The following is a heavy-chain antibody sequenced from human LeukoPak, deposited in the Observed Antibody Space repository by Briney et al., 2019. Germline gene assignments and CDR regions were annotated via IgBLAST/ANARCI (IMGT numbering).Heavy chain of an antibody. Sequence: ASVKVSCKASGHSFTGYYMHWVRQAPGQGLEWMGWMNPNSGGTDYPQKFQGRVTMTRDTSITTAYMELSRLTSDDTAVYYCATWGGYGSGSYFDYWGQGTLVTVSS. CDR2: MNPNSGGT. CDR1: GHSFTGYY. D-gene: IGHD3-10*01. CDR3: ATWGGYGSGSYFDY. J-gene: IGHJ4*02. V-gene: IGHV1-2*02.